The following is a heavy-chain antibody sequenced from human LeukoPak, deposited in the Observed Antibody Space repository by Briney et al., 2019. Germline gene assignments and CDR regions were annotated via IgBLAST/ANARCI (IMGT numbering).Heavy chain of an antibody. CDR1: GFTFSSYE. CDR2: ISSSGSTI. J-gene: IGHJ3*02. D-gene: IGHD3-10*01. CDR3: ARHFRLWFGESIDAFDI. Sequence: GGSLRLSCAASGFTFSSYEMNWVRQAPGKGLEWVSYISSSGSTIYYADSVKGRFTISRDNAKNSLYLQMNSLRAEDTAVYYCARHFRLWFGESIDAFDIWGQGTMVTVSS. V-gene: IGHV3-48*03.